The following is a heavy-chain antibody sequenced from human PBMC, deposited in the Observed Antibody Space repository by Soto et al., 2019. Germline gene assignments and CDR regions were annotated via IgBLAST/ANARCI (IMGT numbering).Heavy chain of an antibody. V-gene: IGHV4-34*01. CDR3: ARGRPYYYDSSGPTSFDY. D-gene: IGHD3-22*01. CDR1: GGSFSGYY. Sequence: QVQLQQWGAGLLKPSETLSLTCAVYGGSFSGYYWSWIRQPPGKGLEWIGEINHSGSTNYNPSLKRRVTIAVDTSKNQFALKLSSVTAADTAVYYCARGRPYYYDSSGPTSFDYWGQGTLVTVSS. J-gene: IGHJ4*02. CDR2: INHSGST.